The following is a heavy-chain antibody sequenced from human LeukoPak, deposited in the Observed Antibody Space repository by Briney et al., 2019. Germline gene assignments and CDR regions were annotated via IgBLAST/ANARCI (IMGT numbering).Heavy chain of an antibody. CDR1: GFTFSSYA. V-gene: IGHV3-23*01. CDR2: INNSGGGT. CDR3: AKDEYSSGWYWVY. J-gene: IGHJ4*02. D-gene: IGHD6-19*01. Sequence: GGSLRLSCAASGFTFSSYAMTWVRQAPGKGREWVSAINNSGGGTYYVDSAKGRFTISRDNSKNTLYLQMNSLRAEDTAVYYCAKDEYSSGWYWVYWGQGTLVTVSS.